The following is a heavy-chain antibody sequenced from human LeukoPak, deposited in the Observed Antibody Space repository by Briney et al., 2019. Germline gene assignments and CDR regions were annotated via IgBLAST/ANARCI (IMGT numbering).Heavy chain of an antibody. Sequence: PSETLSLTCTVSGGSMSSYYWSWIRQPPGKGLEWIGYIYYNGSTSYNPSLKSRVTISVDTSKNQFSLRLSSVTAADTAVYYCARYSSSQGWFDPWGQGTLVTVSS. CDR1: GGSMSSYY. J-gene: IGHJ5*02. D-gene: IGHD2-2*01. CDR3: ARYSSSQGWFDP. CDR2: IYYNGST. V-gene: IGHV4-59*08.